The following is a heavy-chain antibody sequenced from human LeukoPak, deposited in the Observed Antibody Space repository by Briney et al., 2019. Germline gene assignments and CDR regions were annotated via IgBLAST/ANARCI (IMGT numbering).Heavy chain of an antibody. V-gene: IGHV1-18*04. CDR1: GYTFTGYY. CDR3: ARDRYGVRSGSCDY. CDR2: ISGNNGDT. D-gene: IGHD1-26*01. Sequence: GASVKVSCKASGYTFTGYYMHWVRQAPGQGLEWMGWISGNNGDTNVAQNLQGRVTMTTDTSTSTAYMELRSLRSDDTAVYYCARDRYGVRSGSCDYWGQGTLVTVSS. J-gene: IGHJ4*02.